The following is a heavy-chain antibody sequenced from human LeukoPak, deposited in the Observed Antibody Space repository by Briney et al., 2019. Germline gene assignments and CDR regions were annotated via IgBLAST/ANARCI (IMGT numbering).Heavy chain of an antibody. Sequence: GGSLRLSCAASGFTFTNYAMTWVRQAPGKGLEWVSSISDTYATTYYTDSVKGRCTISRDNSKNTVCLQLNNLRAEDTAVYFCVRHDSFIPFWGQGTLVTVSS. CDR3: VRHDSFIPF. CDR1: GFTFTNYA. J-gene: IGHJ4*02. V-gene: IGHV3-23*01. D-gene: IGHD2-21*01. CDR2: ISDTYATT.